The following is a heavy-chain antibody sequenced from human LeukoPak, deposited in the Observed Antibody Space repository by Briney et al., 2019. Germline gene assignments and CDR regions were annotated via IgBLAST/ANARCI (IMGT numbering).Heavy chain of an antibody. CDR2: IYYSGST. J-gene: IGHJ4*02. CDR3: ASGGYTSRDY. CDR1: GGSISSYY. Sequence: SETLSLTCTVSGGSISSYYWSWIRQPPGKGLEWIGYIYYSGSTNYNPSLKSRVTISVDTSKNQFSLKLSSVTAADTAVYYCASGGYTSRDYWGQGTLVTVSS. V-gene: IGHV4-59*08. D-gene: IGHD2-15*01.